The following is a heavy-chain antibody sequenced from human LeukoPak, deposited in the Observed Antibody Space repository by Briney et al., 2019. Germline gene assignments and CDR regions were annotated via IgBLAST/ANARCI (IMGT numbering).Heavy chain of an antibody. CDR2: IYYSGST. D-gene: IGHD3-9*01. Sequence: SETLSLTCTDSGGSISSGDYYWSWIRQPPGKGLEWIGYIYYSGSTYYNPSLKSRVTISVDTSKNQFSLKLSSVTAADTAVYYCARSYDISPIDYWGQGTLVTVSS. J-gene: IGHJ4*02. CDR1: GGSISSGDYY. V-gene: IGHV4-30-4*08. CDR3: ARSYDISPIDY.